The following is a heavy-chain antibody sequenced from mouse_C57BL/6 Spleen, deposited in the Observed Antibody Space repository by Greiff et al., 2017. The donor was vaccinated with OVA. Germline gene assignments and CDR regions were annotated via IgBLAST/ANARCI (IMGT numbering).Heavy chain of an antibody. J-gene: IGHJ2*01. D-gene: IGHD1-1*01. V-gene: IGHV7-3*01. Sequence: DVHLVESGGGLVQPGGSLGLSCAASGFTFTDYYMSWVRQPPGKALEWLGFIRNKANGYTTEYSASVKGRFTISRDNSQSILYLQMNALRAEDSATYYCARSHITTVVAPFDYWGQGTTLTVSS. CDR2: IRNKANGYTT. CDR1: GFTFTDYY. CDR3: ARSHITTVVAPFDY.